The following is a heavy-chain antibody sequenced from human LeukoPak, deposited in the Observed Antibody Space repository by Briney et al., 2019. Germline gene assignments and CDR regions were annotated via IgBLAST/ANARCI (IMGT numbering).Heavy chain of an antibody. CDR3: ARAGSDMVYGDYYFDY. CDR1: GGSISSGDYY. D-gene: IGHD4-17*01. J-gene: IGHJ4*02. Sequence: PSQTLSLTCTFSGGSISSGDYYWSWIRQHPGKGLEWIGYIYYSGSTYYNPSLKSRVTISVHTAKTQFSLRLRSVTAADTAVYYCARAGSDMVYGDYYFDYWGQGTLVTVSS. V-gene: IGHV4-31*03. CDR2: IYYSGST.